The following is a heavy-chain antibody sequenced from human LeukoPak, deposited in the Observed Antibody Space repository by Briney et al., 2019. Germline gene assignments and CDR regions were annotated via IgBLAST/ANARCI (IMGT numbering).Heavy chain of an antibody. D-gene: IGHD5-12*01. CDR3: VRHEDLVAIPLGLGAFDL. CDR1: GASISSCY. V-gene: IGHV4-59*08. J-gene: IGHJ3*01. Sequence: SETLSLTCTVSGASISSCYWSWIRQIPEKGLEWIGYMSNTAVTGYNPSLESRVPISRDTSKNQFSLKLTSVTAADTAVYYCVRHEDLVAIPLGLGAFDLWGQGTLVTVSS. CDR2: MSNTAVT.